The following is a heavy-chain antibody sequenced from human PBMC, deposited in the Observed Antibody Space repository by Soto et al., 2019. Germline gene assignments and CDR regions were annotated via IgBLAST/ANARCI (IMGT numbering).Heavy chain of an antibody. CDR1: GFTFNSYV. J-gene: IGHJ4*02. D-gene: IGHD3-22*01. CDR3: ARGRYLDSSDYWVANLPFDH. V-gene: IGHV3-23*01. Sequence: SLRLSCAASGFTFNSYVMTWVRQAPGEGLEWVSSISRSGRGSAYYADSVKGRFTISRDSSENTLFLQMNNLRDEDTALYYCARGRYLDSSDYWVANLPFDHWGLGTLVTVSS. CDR2: ISRSGRGSA.